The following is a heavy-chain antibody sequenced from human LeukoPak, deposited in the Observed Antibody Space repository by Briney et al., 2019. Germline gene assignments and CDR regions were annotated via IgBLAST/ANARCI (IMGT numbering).Heavy chain of an antibody. V-gene: IGHV3-7*01. D-gene: IGHD2-2*01. J-gene: IGHJ4*02. CDR2: IKQDESEK. CDR3: AKHHCSSISCHGRSSGDFDY. Sequence: PGGSLRLSCAASGFTFSSYWMSWVRQAPGKGLEWVANIKQDESEKYYVDSVKGRFTISRDNSKNTLYLQMNSLRDEDTAVYYCAKHHCSSISCHGRSSGDFDYWGQGTLITVSS. CDR1: GFTFSSYW.